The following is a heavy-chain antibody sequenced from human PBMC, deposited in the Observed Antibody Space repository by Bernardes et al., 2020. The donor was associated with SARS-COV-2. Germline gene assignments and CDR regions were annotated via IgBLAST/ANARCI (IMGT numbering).Heavy chain of an antibody. V-gene: IGHV4-59*01. CDR2: IYYSGST. Sequence: SETLSLTCTVSGGSISSYYWSWIRQPPGKGLEWIGYIYYSGSTNYNPSLKSRVTISVDTSKNQFSLKLSSVTAADTAVYYCARGRNDYIASYYYYGMDVWGQGTTVTVSS. J-gene: IGHJ6*02. CDR3: ARGRNDYIASYYYYGMDV. D-gene: IGHD4-4*01. CDR1: GGSISSYY.